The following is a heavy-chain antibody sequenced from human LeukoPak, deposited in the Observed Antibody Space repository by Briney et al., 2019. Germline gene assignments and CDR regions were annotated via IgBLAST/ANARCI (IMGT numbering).Heavy chain of an antibody. D-gene: IGHD5-24*01. CDR1: GGSISGYY. Sequence: PSETLSLTCTVSGGSISGYYWTWIRQPAGKGLEWIGRIYTGGSTSYNPSLKSRLDMSLDTSKNQISLKLNSVTAADTAVYYCAAGWLQLNYWGQGTLVTVSS. CDR2: IYTGGST. CDR3: AAGWLQLNY. J-gene: IGHJ4*02. V-gene: IGHV4-4*07.